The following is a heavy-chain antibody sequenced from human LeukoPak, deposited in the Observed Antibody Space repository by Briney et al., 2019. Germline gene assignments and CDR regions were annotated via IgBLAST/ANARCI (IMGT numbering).Heavy chain of an antibody. J-gene: IGHJ5*02. V-gene: IGHV4-39*07. Sequence: PSETLSLTCTVSGGSVSRRPYYWGWIRQPPGKGLEWIGNIYYSGSTYYNPSLKSRVTISVDTSKNQFSLKLSSVTAADTAVYYCARVGAVVVAATRGRFDPWGQGTLVTVSS. CDR2: IYYSGST. D-gene: IGHD2-15*01. CDR3: ARVGAVVVAATRGRFDP. CDR1: GGSVSRRPYY.